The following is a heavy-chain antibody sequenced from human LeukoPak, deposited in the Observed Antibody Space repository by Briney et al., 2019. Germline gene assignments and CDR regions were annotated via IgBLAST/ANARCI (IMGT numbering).Heavy chain of an antibody. CDR3: AKAFYGGNSFNDSFFDY. CDR1: GFTFSCYG. J-gene: IGHJ4*02. CDR2: ISYDGSNK. Sequence: GGSLRLAFSAAGFTFSCYGMPSGRQAPGKGLEWVAVISYDGSNKYYADSVKGRFTISRDNSKNRLYQQMNSLRAEDTAVYYCAKAFYGGNSFNDSFFDYWGQGTLVTVSS. V-gene: IGHV3-30*18. D-gene: IGHD4-23*01.